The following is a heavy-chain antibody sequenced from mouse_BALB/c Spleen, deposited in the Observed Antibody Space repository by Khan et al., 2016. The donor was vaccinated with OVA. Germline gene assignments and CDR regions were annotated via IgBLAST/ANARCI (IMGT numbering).Heavy chain of an antibody. J-gene: IGHJ3*01. CDR2: IWSAGST. V-gene: IGHV2-2*02. CDR3: AISGYDYGRGALFAY. CDR1: GFSLTNYS. D-gene: IGHD2-4*01. Sequence: QVQLKQSGPGLVQPSQSLSITCTVSGFSLTNYSVHWVRQSPGKGLEWLGVIWSAGSTDYNAAFISRLTIRKDNSRSQVFFKMNSLQPNDTAIYFCAISGYDYGRGALFAYWGQGTLVTVSA.